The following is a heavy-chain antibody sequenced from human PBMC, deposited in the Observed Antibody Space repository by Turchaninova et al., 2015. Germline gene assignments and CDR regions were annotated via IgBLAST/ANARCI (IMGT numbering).Heavy chain of an antibody. J-gene: IGHJ4*02. V-gene: IGHV2-5*02. Sequence: QITLKESGPTLVKPTQTLPLTCTFSGFSLSTRGVGVGWIRPPPGKALEWLALIYWDDDKRYSPSLKSRLTITKDTSKNQVVLTMTNMDPVDTATYYCAHRTVAGTNWGQGTLVTVSS. D-gene: IGHD6-19*01. CDR3: AHRTVAGTN. CDR2: IYWDDDK. CDR1: GFSLSTRGVG.